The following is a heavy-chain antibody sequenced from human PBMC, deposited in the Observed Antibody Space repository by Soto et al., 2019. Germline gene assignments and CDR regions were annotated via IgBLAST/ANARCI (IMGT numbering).Heavy chain of an antibody. V-gene: IGHV3-53*04. Sequence: EVQLVESGGGLVQPGGSLRLSCAASGFTVSSNYMSWVRQAPGKGLEWVSVIYSGGSTYYADSVKGRFTISRHNSKNPLYLLMNSLRGEDTAVYYCARDFRPPYGVRYFDYWGQGTLVTVSS. D-gene: IGHD4-17*01. CDR2: IYSGGST. CDR1: GFTVSSNY. CDR3: ARDFRPPYGVRYFDY. J-gene: IGHJ4*02.